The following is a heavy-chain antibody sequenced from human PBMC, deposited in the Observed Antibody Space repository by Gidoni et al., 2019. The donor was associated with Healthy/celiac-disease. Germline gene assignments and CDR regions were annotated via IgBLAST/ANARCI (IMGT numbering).Heavy chain of an antibody. Sequence: EVQLVQSGAEVKKPGESLRISCKGSGYSFTSYWISWVRQMPGKGLEWMGRIDPSDSYTNYSPSFQGHVTISADKSISTAYLQWSSLKASDTAMYYCARGGGVVVITTDAFDIWGQGTMVTVSS. J-gene: IGHJ3*02. CDR2: IDPSDSYT. D-gene: IGHD3-22*01. V-gene: IGHV5-10-1*03. CDR1: GYSFTSYW. CDR3: ARGGGVVVITTDAFDI.